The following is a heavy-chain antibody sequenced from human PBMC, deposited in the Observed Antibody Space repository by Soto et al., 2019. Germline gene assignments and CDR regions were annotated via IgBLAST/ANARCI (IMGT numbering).Heavy chain of an antibody. V-gene: IGHV1-18*04. J-gene: IGHJ4*02. CDR1: GYTFTTFG. CDR2: ISPYNGDT. D-gene: IGHD2-15*01. Sequence: QIQLVQSGAEVKRPGASVKLSCKASGYTFTTFGFNWARQAPGQGLEWMEWISPYNGDTNYAQNFQGRVNLTTDTSTSTAYMELRSLTSDDTAVYYCARTPRAQMIVLEAATRFDYWGQGTLVTVSS. CDR3: ARTPRAQMIVLEAATRFDY.